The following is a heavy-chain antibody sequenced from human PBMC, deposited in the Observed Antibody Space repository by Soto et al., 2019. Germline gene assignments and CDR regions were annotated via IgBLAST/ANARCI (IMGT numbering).Heavy chain of an antibody. J-gene: IGHJ4*02. CDR3: ARDYLYSNFDY. CDR2: ISYDGSNK. D-gene: IGHD3-16*02. Sequence: GGSLRLSCAASGFTFSSYAMHWVRQAPGKGLEWVAVISYDGSNKYYADSVKGRFTISRDNSKNTLYLQMNSLRAEDTAVYYCARDYLYSNFDYWGQGTLVTVSS. CDR1: GFTFSSYA. V-gene: IGHV3-30-3*01.